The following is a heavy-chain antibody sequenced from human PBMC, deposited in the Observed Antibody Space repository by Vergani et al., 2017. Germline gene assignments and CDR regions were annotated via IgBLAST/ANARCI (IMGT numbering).Heavy chain of an antibody. D-gene: IGHD6-13*01. CDR3: ARGGIAAAKLEQTPHYYGMDV. J-gene: IGHJ6*02. CDR1: GYTFTSYG. V-gene: IGHV1-18*01. CDR2: ISAYNGNT. Sequence: QVQLVQSGAEVKKPGASVKVSCKASGYTFTSYGISWVRQAPGQGLEWMGWISAYNGNTNYAQKLQGRVTRTTDTSTSTAYMELRSLRSDDTAVYYCARGGIAAAKLEQTPHYYGMDVWGQGTTVTVSS.